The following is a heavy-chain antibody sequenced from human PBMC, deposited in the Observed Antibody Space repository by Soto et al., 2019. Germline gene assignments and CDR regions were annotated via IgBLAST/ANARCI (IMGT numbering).Heavy chain of an antibody. CDR3: AREPLAVATRDNWFDP. V-gene: IGHV1-69*13. CDR1: GGTFSSYA. CDR2: IIPIFGTA. Sequence: ASVKVSCKASGGTFSSYAISWVRQAPGQGLEWMGGIIPIFGTANYAQKFQGRVTITADESTSTAYMELSSLRSEDTAVYYCAREPLAVATRDNWFDPWGQGTLVTVSS. J-gene: IGHJ5*02. D-gene: IGHD6-19*01.